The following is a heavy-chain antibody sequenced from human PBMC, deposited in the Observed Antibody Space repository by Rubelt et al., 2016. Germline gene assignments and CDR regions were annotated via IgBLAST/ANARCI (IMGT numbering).Heavy chain of an antibody. V-gene: IGHV4-61*01. Sequence: QVQLRESGPGLVKPSETLSLTCSVSGGSVSTGSYFWNWIRQPPGKGLEWIGYFYSGSTNYKPSLKSRVTISVDTSKKLFSRNRRSLTAADTAVYYCARDRGRTPFDYWGQGILVTVSS. CDR2: FYSGST. CDR1: GGSVSTGSYF. J-gene: IGHJ4*02. D-gene: IGHD1-14*01. CDR3: ARDRGRTPFDY.